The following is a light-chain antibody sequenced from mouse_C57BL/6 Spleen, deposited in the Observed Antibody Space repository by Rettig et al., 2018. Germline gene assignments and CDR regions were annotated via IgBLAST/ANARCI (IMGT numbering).Light chain of an antibody. CDR2: KAS. CDR3: QQGQSYPLT. J-gene: IGKJ5*01. Sequence: DIQMNQSPSSLSASLGDTITITCHASQNINVWLSWYQQKPGNIPKLLIYKASNLHTGVPSRFSGSGSGKGFTLTISSLQPEDIATYYCQQGQSYPLTFGAGTKLELK. V-gene: IGKV10-94*01. CDR1: QNINVW.